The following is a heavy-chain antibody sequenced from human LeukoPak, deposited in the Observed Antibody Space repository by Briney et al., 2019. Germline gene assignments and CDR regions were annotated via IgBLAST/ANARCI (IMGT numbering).Heavy chain of an antibody. CDR3: ARAFSSTRPEFDY. CDR2: TNPNSGGT. J-gene: IGHJ4*02. V-gene: IGHV1-2*02. D-gene: IGHD2-2*01. Sequence: ASVKVSCKASGYTFTGYYMHWVRQAPGQGLEWMGWTNPNSGGTNYAQKFQGRVTMTRDTSISTAYMELSRLRSDDTAVYYCARAFSSTRPEFDYWGQGTLSPSPQ. CDR1: GYTFTGYY.